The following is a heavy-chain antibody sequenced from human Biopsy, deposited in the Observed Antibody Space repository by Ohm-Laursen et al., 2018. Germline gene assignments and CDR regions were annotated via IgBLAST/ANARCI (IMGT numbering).Heavy chain of an antibody. Sequence: TLPRTSTVSGGPSDSYYWSWIRQPSGKALEWIGYIYFTGRTSYNPSLKSRVTMSVNTSKKQFSPKLSSVTAADTAMYYCAAYYYDSSGYFYAFHYWGQGTLVTVSS. CDR2: IYFTGRT. CDR1: GGPSDSYY. CDR3: AAYYYDSSGYFYAFHY. V-gene: IGHV4-59*08. D-gene: IGHD3-22*01. J-gene: IGHJ4*02.